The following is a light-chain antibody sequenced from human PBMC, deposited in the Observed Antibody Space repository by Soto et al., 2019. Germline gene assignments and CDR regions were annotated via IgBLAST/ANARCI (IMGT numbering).Light chain of an antibody. V-gene: IGKV1-39*01. Sequence: DIQMTQSPSSLSASVGDRVTITCRASQSISSYLNWYQQKPGKAPKLLIYAASCLQSGVPSRFSGSGSGTDFTHSISSRQLEDFTTYHCPRSYRTPNTFG. CDR1: QSISSY. CDR2: AAS. J-gene: IGKJ4*02. CDR3: PRSYRTPNT.